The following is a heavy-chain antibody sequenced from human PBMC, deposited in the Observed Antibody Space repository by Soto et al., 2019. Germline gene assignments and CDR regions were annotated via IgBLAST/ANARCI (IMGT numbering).Heavy chain of an antibody. V-gene: IGHV3-7*03. Sequence: GSLRLSCAASGFTFSSYWMSWVRQAPGKGLEWVANIKQDGSEKYYVDSVKGRFTISRDNAKNSLYLQMNSLRAEDTAVYYCSRASSIAARPDAFDIWGQGTMVTVSS. D-gene: IGHD6-6*01. CDR1: GFTFSSYW. CDR2: IKQDGSEK. CDR3: SRASSIAARPDAFDI. J-gene: IGHJ3*02.